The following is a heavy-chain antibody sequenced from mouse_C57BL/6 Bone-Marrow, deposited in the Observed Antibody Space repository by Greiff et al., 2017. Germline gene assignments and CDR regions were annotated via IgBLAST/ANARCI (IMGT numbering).Heavy chain of an antibody. CDR1: GFTFSSYT. J-gene: IGHJ1*03. Sequence: EVKLVESGGGLVKPGGSLKLSCAASGFTFSSYTMSWVRQTPEKRLQWVAAISGGGGTTYYPDSVKGRFTISRDNDKNILYLQMSSLRSEDTALXYCSRQVTTVLATKYFDVWGTGTTVTVSS. CDR3: SRQVTTVLATKYFDV. CDR2: ISGGGGTT. V-gene: IGHV5-9*01. D-gene: IGHD1-1*01.